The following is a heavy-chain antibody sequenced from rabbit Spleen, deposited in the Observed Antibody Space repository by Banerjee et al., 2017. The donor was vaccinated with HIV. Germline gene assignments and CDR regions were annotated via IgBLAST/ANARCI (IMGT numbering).Heavy chain of an antibody. V-gene: IGHV1S45*01. Sequence: QEELEESGGGLVKPGGTLTLTCTVSGFSFSSNWICWVRQAPGKGLEWISCIAGSSSGFTYSATWAKGRFTCSKASSTTVTLQMTSLTVADTATYFCARDGAGGSYFALWGQGTLVTVS. CDR1: GFSFSSNW. J-gene: IGHJ4*01. CDR3: ARDGAGGSYFAL. CDR2: IAGSSSGFT. D-gene: IGHD8-1*01.